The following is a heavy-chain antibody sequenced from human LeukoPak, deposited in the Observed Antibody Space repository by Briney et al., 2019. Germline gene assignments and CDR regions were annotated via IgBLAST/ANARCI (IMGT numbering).Heavy chain of an antibody. J-gene: IGHJ4*02. Sequence: GESLKISCKGSGYSFTTHWIGWVRQMPGKGLEWMGIIYPGDSDTRYSPSFQGQVTISADKSISTAYLQWSSLKASDTAMYYCARLLSRSEPSDIVVVVADGIDYWGQGTLVTVSS. CDR1: GYSFTTHW. V-gene: IGHV5-51*01. CDR3: ARLLSRSEPSDIVVVVADGIDY. D-gene: IGHD2-15*01. CDR2: IYPGDSDT.